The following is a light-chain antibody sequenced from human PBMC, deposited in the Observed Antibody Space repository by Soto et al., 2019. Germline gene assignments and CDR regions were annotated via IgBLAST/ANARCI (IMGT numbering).Light chain of an antibody. CDR3: QQASSFPLT. CDR1: QGISSW. CDR2: AAS. V-gene: IGKV1D-12*01. J-gene: IGKJ5*01. Sequence: DIKMTQSPSSLSAYVGDRVTITCRASQGISSWIAWYQQKPGKAPKLLIYAASSLQSGVPSRFSGSASGTYFTLTISSLQPEDFATYYCQQASSFPLTFGQGTRLEI.